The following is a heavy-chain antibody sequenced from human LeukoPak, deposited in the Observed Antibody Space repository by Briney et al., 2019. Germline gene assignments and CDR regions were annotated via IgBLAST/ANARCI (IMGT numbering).Heavy chain of an antibody. CDR3: ARGTVTTFGNWFDP. CDR2: INHSGST. CDR1: GGSFSGYY. V-gene: IGHV4-34*01. J-gene: IGHJ5*02. Sequence: PSETLSLTCAVYGGSFSGYYWSWIRQPPGKGLEWIGEINHSGSTNYNPSLKSRVTISVDTSKNQFSLKLSSVTAADTAAYYCARGTVTTFGNWFDPWGQGTLVTVSS. D-gene: IGHD4-17*01.